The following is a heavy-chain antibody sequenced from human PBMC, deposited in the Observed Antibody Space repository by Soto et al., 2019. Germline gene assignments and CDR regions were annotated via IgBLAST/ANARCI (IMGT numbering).Heavy chain of an antibody. D-gene: IGHD5-18*01. Sequence: QVQLVQSGAEVKKPGSSVKVSCKASGGTFSSYDISWVRQAPGQGLEWMGGIIPIFGTANYAQKFQGRVTITADESPSTAYMELSSLRSEDTAVYYCARVGKAMVYEGWFDPWGQGTLVTVSS. CDR2: IIPIFGTA. V-gene: IGHV1-69*01. J-gene: IGHJ5*02. CDR3: ARVGKAMVYEGWFDP. CDR1: GGTFSSYD.